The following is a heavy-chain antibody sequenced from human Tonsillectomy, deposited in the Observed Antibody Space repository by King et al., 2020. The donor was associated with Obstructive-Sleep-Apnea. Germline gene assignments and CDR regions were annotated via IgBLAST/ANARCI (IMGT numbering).Heavy chain of an antibody. CDR1: GFTFSSYW. CDR3: ASGITVVAFVKLPPDM. D-gene: IGHD4-23*01. Sequence: VQLVESGGGLVQPGGSLRLSYAASGFTFSSYWMHWVRQAPGKGLVWVSRINSDGSSTSYADSVKGRFTISRDNAKNTLYLQMNSLRAEDTAVYYCASGITVVAFVKLPPDMRGQGTLVTVSS. CDR2: INSDGSST. J-gene: IGHJ4*02. V-gene: IGHV3-74*02.